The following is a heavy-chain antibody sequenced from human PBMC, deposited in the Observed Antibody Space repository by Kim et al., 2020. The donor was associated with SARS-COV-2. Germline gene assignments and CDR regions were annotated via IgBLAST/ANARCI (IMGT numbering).Heavy chain of an antibody. J-gene: IGHJ3*02. V-gene: IGHV3-73*01. CDR2: IRSKANSYAT. D-gene: IGHD3-3*01. CDR1: GFTFSGSA. CDR3: TRHQDDFWSGYYDDAFDI. Sequence: GGSLRLSCAASGFTFSGSAMHWVRQASGKGLEWVGRIRSKANSYATAYAASVKGRFTISRDDSKNTAYLQMNSLKTEDTAVYYCTRHQDDFWSGYYDDAFDIWGQGTMVTVSS.